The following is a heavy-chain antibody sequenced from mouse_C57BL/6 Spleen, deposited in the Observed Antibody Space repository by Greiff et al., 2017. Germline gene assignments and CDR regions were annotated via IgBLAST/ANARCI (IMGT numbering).Heavy chain of an antibody. CDR3: ARRGASSGCDY. D-gene: IGHD3-2*02. CDR2: IYPGSGST. J-gene: IGHJ2*01. Sequence: QVQLQQPGAELVKPGASVKMSCKASGYTFTSYWITWVKPRPGQGLEWIGDIYPGSGSTNYNEKFKSKATLTVDTSSSTAYMQLSSLTSEDSAVYYCARRGASSGCDYWGQGTTLTVSS. CDR1: GYTFTSYW. V-gene: IGHV1-55*01.